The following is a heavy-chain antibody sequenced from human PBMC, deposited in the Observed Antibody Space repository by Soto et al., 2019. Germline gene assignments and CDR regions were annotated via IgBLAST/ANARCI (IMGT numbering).Heavy chain of an antibody. V-gene: IGHV1-18*01. D-gene: IGHD3-22*01. CDR3: ARDVGNMYYDSSGYSDY. Sequence: ASVKVSCKASGYPFHTFGLSWVRQAPGQGLEWMGWINTYNGDTNYAQNFRGRVTVTSDTSTSTAYMELSSLRSEDTAVYYCARDVGNMYYDSSGYSDYWGQGTLVTVSS. CDR1: GYPFHTFG. J-gene: IGHJ4*02. CDR2: INTYNGDT.